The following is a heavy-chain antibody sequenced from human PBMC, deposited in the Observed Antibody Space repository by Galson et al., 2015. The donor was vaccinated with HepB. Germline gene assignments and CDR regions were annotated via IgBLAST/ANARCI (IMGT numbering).Heavy chain of an antibody. CDR2: INTNTGNP. V-gene: IGHV7-4-1*02. Sequence: SVKVSCKASGYTFTSYAMNWVRQAPGQGLEWMGWINTNTGNPTYAQGFTGRFVFSLDTSVSTEYLQISSLKAEDTAVYYCARDKRGRTPTRYYYYYYYMDVWGKGTTVTVSS. CDR1: GYTFTSYA. CDR3: ARDKRGRTPTRYYYYYYYMDV. J-gene: IGHJ6*03. D-gene: IGHD4-23*01.